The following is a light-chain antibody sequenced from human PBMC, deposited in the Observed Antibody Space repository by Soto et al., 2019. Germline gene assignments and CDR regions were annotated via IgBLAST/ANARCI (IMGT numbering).Light chain of an antibody. CDR1: QNINTW. V-gene: IGKV1-5*03. CDR2: KAS. J-gene: IGKJ1*01. CDR3: LHYFTYSRT. Sequence: DIQMTQSPSTLSASVGDRVTITCRASQNINTWLAWYQQKPGKAPNVLIYKASNLENGVPSRFSGSGSGTEFTLTINSLQPDDFATYYCLHYFTYSRTFGQGTKVEVK.